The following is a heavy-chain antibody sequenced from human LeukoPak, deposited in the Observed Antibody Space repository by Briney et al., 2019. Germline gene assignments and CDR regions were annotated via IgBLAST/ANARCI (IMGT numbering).Heavy chain of an antibody. CDR3: ARDRGSGYSSSSFYYYMDV. CDR1: GYTFTSYA. V-gene: IGHV7-4-1*02. J-gene: IGHJ6*03. Sequence: ASVKVSCKASGYTFTSYAMNWVRQAPGQGLEWMGWINTNTGNPTYAQGFTGRFVFSLDTSVSTAYLQISSLKAEDTAVYYCARDRGSGYSSSSFYYYMDVWGKGTTVTVSS. CDR2: INTNTGNP. D-gene: IGHD6-6*01.